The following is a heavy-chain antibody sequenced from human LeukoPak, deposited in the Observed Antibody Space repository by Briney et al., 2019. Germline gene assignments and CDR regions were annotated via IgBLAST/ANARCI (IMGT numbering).Heavy chain of an antibody. CDR3: ARAYYYDSSGLLDY. V-gene: IGHV3-48*01. Sequence: GGSLRLSCAASGFTFSSYSMNWVRQAPGKGLEWVSYISSSSSTIYYADSVKGRFTISRDNAKNSLYLQMNSLRAEDTAVYYCARAYYYDSSGLLDYWGQGTLVTVPS. CDR1: GFTFSSYS. J-gene: IGHJ4*02. D-gene: IGHD3-22*01. CDR2: ISSSSSTI.